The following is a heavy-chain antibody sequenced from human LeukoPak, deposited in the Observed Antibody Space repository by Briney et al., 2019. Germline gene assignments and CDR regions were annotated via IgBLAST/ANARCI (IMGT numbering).Heavy chain of an antibody. CDR1: GGSFSGYY. CDR3: ARLYYDSSGYFDY. J-gene: IGHJ4*02. Sequence: PSETLSLTCAVYGGSFSGYYWSWIRQPPGKGLEWIGEINHSGSTNYNPFLKSRVTISVDTSKNQFSLKLSSVTAADTAVYYCARLYYDSSGYFDYWGQGTLVTISS. D-gene: IGHD3-22*01. V-gene: IGHV4-34*01. CDR2: INHSGST.